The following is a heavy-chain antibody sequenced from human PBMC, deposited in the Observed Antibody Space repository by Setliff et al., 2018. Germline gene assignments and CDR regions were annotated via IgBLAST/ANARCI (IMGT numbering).Heavy chain of an antibody. V-gene: IGHV3-11*03. CDR2: VTTTGGFT. J-gene: IGHJ3*02. CDR1: GFIFSNYF. CDR3: AKGGDWDDQHYAFDI. D-gene: IGHD1-1*01. Sequence: PGGSLRLSCEGSGFIFSNYFMSWFRQAPGKGLEWLSYVTTTGGFTKEADSVRGRLSVSRDNSKKSVYLQINDLRAEDTALYFCAKGGDWDDQHYAFDIWGQGTMVTVSS.